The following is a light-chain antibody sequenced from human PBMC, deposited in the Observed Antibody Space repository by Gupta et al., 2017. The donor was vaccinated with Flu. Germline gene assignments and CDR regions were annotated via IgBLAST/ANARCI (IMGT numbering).Light chain of an antibody. CDR2: AAS. CDR3: QQSYNTPRT. CDR1: QPINTY. Sequence: PSSLSASVGDRVTIICRASQPINTYLNWYQHKPGKAPKFLIHAASNLQSGVPSRFSGSGSGTDFTLTISSLQPEDFATYFCQQSYNTPRTFSQGTKVDIK. V-gene: IGKV1-39*01. J-gene: IGKJ1*01.